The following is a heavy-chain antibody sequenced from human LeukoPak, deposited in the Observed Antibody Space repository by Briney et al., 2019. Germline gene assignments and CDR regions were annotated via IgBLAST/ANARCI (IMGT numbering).Heavy chain of an antibody. V-gene: IGHV1-18*01. CDR3: ARDLTMVRGVNGY. CDR1: GYTFTSYG. D-gene: IGHD3-10*01. J-gene: IGHJ4*02. Sequence: ASVKVSCRASGYTFTSYGISWVRQAPGQGLEWMGWISAYNGNKTYAQKLQGRVTMTTDTSTSTAHMALRSLRSDDTAVYYCARDLTMVRGVNGYWGQGTLVTAYS. CDR2: ISAYNGNK.